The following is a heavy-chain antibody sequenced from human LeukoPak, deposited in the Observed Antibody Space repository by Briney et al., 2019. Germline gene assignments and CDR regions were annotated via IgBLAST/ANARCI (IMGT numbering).Heavy chain of an antibody. Sequence: AASVKVSCKASGYTFTNYDFNWVRQATGQGLEWMGWMNPNSGATGYAQKFQGRVTMTRDTSINTAYMELSSLRSGDTAVYYCARWLVRGSRSSYFDYWGQGTLVTVSS. CDR3: ARWLVRGSRSSYFDY. CDR1: GYTFTNYD. V-gene: IGHV1-8*01. J-gene: IGHJ4*02. CDR2: MNPNSGAT. D-gene: IGHD6-6*01.